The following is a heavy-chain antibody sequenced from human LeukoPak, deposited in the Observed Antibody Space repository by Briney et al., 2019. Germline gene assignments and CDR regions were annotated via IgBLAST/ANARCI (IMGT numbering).Heavy chain of an antibody. D-gene: IGHD6-13*01. J-gene: IGHJ4*02. Sequence: SQTLSLTCTVSGGSISSGGYYWSWIRQHPGKGLEWIGYIYYSGSTYYNPSLKSRVTISVDRSKNQFSLKLSSVTAADTAVYYCARGKQQLVRGPYYFDYWGQGTLVTVSS. CDR2: IYYSGST. CDR3: ARGKQQLVRGPYYFDY. CDR1: GGSISSGGYY. V-gene: IGHV4-31*03.